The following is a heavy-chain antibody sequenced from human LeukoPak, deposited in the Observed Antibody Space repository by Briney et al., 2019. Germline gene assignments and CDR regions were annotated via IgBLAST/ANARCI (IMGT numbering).Heavy chain of an antibody. Sequence: AGGSLRLSCAASGFTFSSYWKRWVRQAPGKGLEWVANIKQDGSEKYYVDSVKGRFTISRDNAKNSLYLQMNSLRAEDTAVYYCARYNWNDGSSDFDYWGQGTLVTVSS. V-gene: IGHV3-7*01. CDR3: ARYNWNDGSSDFDY. J-gene: IGHJ4*02. CDR2: IKQDGSEK. CDR1: GFTFSSYW. D-gene: IGHD1-1*01.